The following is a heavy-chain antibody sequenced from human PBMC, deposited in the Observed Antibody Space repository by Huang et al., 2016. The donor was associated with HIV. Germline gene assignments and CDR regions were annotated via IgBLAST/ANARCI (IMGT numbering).Heavy chain of an antibody. CDR1: GGSISSGSYY. J-gene: IGHJ6*03. Sequence: QLQLQESGPGLVKPSETLSLTCTVSGGSISSGSYYWGWIRQSPGKGLEWSGSIYYIGNGYYNPSLKSRATMSVDRSSNQFSLKMHSVTAADTAVYYCASRTTVTTTSNYHYFYMDVWGKGTTVIVSS. CDR3: ASRTTVTTTSNYHYFYMDV. CDR2: IYYIGNG. V-gene: IGHV4-39*01. D-gene: IGHD4-17*01.